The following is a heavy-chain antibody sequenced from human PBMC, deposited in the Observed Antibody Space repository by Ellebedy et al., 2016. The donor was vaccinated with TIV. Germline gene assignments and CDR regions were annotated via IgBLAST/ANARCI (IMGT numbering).Heavy chain of an antibody. V-gene: IGHV3-43*01. J-gene: IGHJ4*02. Sequence: GRSLRLSXAASGFTFDDYTMHWVRQAPGKGLEWVSLISWDGGSTYYADSVKGRFTISRDNSKNSLYLQMNSLRTEDTALYYCAKDMRGTFDYWGQGTLVTVSS. D-gene: IGHD1-1*01. CDR3: AKDMRGTFDY. CDR2: ISWDGGST. CDR1: GFTFDDYT.